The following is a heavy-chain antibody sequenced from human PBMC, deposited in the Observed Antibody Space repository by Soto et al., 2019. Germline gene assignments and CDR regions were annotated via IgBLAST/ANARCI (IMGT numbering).Heavy chain of an antibody. D-gene: IGHD4-4*01. CDR3: ARKSDYSNYWTRYNWFDP. CDR2: INHSGST. V-gene: IGHV4-34*01. J-gene: IGHJ5*02. Sequence: SETLSLTCAVYGGSFSGYYWSWLRQPPGKGLEWIGEINHSGSTNYNPSLKSRVTISVDTSKNQFSLKLSSVTAADTAVYYCARKSDYSNYWTRYNWFDPWGQGTLVTSPQ. CDR1: GGSFSGYY.